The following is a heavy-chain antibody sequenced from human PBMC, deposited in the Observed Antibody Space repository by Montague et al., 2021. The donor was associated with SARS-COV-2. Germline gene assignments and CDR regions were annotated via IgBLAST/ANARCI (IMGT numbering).Heavy chain of an antibody. CDR2: IYYSGST. J-gene: IGHJ4*02. V-gene: IGHV4-61*01. CDR3: ARGSGDSYGVDY. Sequence: SETLSLTCTVSGASVSSGSFYWIWIRQPPGKGLELIGYIYYSGSTKYNPSLKSRVTISVDTSTNQVSLKLSSVTAADTAVYYCARGSGDSYGVDYWSQGTLVTVSS. D-gene: IGHD5-18*01. CDR1: GASVSSGSFY.